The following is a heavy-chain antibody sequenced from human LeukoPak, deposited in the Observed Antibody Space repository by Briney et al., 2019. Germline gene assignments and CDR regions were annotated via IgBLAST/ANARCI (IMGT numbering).Heavy chain of an antibody. Sequence: GASVKVSCGASGYTFTGYSMHWVRQAPGQGLEWMGVIFLRIRSPPYAQRFQDRMTITADRSANITYLDLTGLTSDDTAVYYCARGSSGSHTLDDWGQGTLVVVSS. CDR2: IFLRIRSP. V-gene: IGHV1-2*02. CDR1: GYTFTGYS. D-gene: IGHD6-19*01. CDR3: ARGSSGSHTLDD. J-gene: IGHJ4*02.